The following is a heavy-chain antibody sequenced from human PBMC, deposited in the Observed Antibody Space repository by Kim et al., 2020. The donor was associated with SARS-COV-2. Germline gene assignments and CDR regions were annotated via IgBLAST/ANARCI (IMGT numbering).Heavy chain of an antibody. D-gene: IGHD3-16*01. CDR3: ARDFDTRGGGYYYYGMDV. Sequence: SVKVSCKASGGTFSSYAISWVRRAPGQGLEWMGRIIPILGIANYAQKFQGRVTITADKSTSTAYMELSSLRSEDTAVYYCARDFDTRGGGYYYYGMDVWGPGTTVTVSS. CDR2: IIPILGIA. CDR1: GGTFSSYA. J-gene: IGHJ6*02. V-gene: IGHV1-69*04.